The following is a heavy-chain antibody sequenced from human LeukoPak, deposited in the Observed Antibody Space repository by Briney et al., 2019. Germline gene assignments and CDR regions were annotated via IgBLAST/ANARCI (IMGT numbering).Heavy chain of an antibody. J-gene: IGHJ6*02. CDR1: GYTFTSYD. D-gene: IGHD6-13*01. CDR3: ARGALYSSSWYAAPYYYYYGMDV. Sequence: ASVKVSCKASGYTFTSYDINWVRQATGQGLEWMGWMNPNSGNTGYAQKFQGRVTMTRNTSISTAYMELSSLRSEDTAVYYCARGALYSSSWYAAPYYYYYGMDVWGQGTTVTVSS. V-gene: IGHV1-8*01. CDR2: MNPNSGNT.